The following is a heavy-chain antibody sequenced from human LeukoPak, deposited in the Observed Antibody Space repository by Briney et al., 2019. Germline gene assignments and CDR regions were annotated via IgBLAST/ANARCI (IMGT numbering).Heavy chain of an antibody. Sequence: PGGSLRLSCAASGFTFSSYEMKWVRQAPGKGLEWVSFISSSGSSIYYADSVKGRFTISRDNAKNSLYLQMNSLRAEDTAVYYCARAVRRDDYWGQGTLVTASS. CDR3: ARAVRRDDY. V-gene: IGHV3-48*03. CDR2: ISSSGSSI. D-gene: IGHD6-19*01. CDR1: GFTFSSYE. J-gene: IGHJ4*02.